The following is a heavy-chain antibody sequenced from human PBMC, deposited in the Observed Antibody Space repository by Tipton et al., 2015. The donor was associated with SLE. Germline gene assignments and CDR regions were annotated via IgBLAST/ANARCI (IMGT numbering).Heavy chain of an antibody. CDR3: ARETTTVTSSRYFDN. Sequence: TLSLTCTVSGGSISSGSYYWSWIRQPAGKGLEWIGRIYTSGSTNYNPSLKSRVTISVDTSKNQFSLKLSSVTAADTAVYYCARETTTVTSSRYFDNWGQGTLVTVSS. CDR1: GGSISSGSYY. J-gene: IGHJ4*02. V-gene: IGHV4-61*02. CDR2: IYTSGST. D-gene: IGHD4-17*01.